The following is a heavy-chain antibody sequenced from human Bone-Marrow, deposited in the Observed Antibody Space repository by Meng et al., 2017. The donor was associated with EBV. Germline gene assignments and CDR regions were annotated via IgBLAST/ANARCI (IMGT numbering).Heavy chain of an antibody. CDR1: GYTFTRYG. V-gene: IGHV1-18*01. Sequence: QVQLVQSGTEMKKPGASVKVSCKASGYTFTRYGISWVRLAPGQGLEWMGWISADNGNTHYAQKLQGRVTMTTDTSTSTAYMELRSLRSDDTAVYYCARERWGITMIVEPFDYWGQGTLVTVSS. J-gene: IGHJ4*02. CDR3: ARERWGITMIVEPFDY. D-gene: IGHD3-22*01. CDR2: ISADNGNT.